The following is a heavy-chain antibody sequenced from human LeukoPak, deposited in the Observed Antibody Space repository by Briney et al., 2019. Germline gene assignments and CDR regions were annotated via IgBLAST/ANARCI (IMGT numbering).Heavy chain of an antibody. V-gene: IGHV4-34*01. CDR2: INHSGST. D-gene: IGHD3-22*01. Sequence: SETLSLTCAVYGGSFSGYYWSWIRQPPGKGLEWIGEINHSGSTNYNPSLKSRVTISVDTSKNQFSLKLSSVTVADTAVYYCARGQRKGAYYYDSSGYYLDYWGQGTLVTVSS. J-gene: IGHJ4*02. CDR3: ARGQRKGAYYYDSSGYYLDY. CDR1: GGSFSGYY.